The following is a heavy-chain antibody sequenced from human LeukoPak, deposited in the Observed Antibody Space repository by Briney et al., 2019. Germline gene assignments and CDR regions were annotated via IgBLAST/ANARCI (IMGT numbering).Heavy chain of an antibody. CDR1: GGTFSSYA. V-gene: IGHV1-69*13. CDR3: ASTHSSIAAAGTFNY. Sequence: GASVKVSCKASGGTFSSYAISWVRQAPGRGLEWTGGIIPIFGTANYAQKFQGRVTITADESTSTAYMDLSTLRSEDTAVYYCASTHSSIAAAGTFNYWGQGTLVTVSS. CDR2: IIPIFGTA. J-gene: IGHJ4*02. D-gene: IGHD6-13*01.